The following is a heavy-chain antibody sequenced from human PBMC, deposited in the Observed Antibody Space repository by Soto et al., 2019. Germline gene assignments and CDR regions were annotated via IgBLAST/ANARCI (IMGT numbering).Heavy chain of an antibody. CDR3: AQRLLGVTCYYGLDV. CDR1: GGTFSSYA. V-gene: IGHV1-69*12. J-gene: IGHJ6*02. Sequence: QVQLVQSGAEVKKPGSSVKVSCKASGGTFSSYAINWVRQAPGQGLEWMGGIIPIFATADYAQKFQGRVPITADESTRAACMERRRLRYEDTAAYYCAQRLLGVTCYYGLDVWGQGATVTVSS. D-gene: IGHD2-21*02. CDR2: IIPIFATA.